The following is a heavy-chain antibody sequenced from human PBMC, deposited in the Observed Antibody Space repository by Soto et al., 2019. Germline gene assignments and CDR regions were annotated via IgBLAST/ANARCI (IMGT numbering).Heavy chain of an antibody. CDR3: ARDMSGEPLTTYYFDY. CDR2: ISSSSSYI. D-gene: IGHD7-27*01. V-gene: IGHV3-21*01. CDR1: GFTFSSYS. J-gene: IGHJ4*02. Sequence: GGSLRLSCAASGFTFSSYSMNWVRQAPGKGLEWVSSISSSSSYIYYADSVKGRFTISRDNAKNSLYLQMNSLRAEDTAVYYCARDMSGEPLTTYYFDYWGQGTLVTVSS.